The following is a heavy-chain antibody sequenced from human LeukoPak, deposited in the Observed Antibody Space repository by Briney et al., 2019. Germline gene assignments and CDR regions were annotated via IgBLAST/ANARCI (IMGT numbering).Heavy chain of an antibody. J-gene: IGHJ4*02. CDR3: ARHNGSRGGIFDY. CDR1: GGSVSSGSYY. V-gene: IGHV4-61*01. D-gene: IGHD3-10*01. Sequence: PSETLSLTCTVSGGSVSSGSYYWSWIRQPPGKGLEWIGYIHYSGSTNYSPSLKSRVTISVDTSKNQFSLKLSSVTAADTAVYYCARHNGSRGGIFDYWGQGTLVTVSS. CDR2: IHYSGST.